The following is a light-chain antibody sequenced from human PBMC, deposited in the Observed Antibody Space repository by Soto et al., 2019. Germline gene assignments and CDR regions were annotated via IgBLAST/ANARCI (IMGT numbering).Light chain of an antibody. CDR3: QQYNNWPLT. V-gene: IGKV3-15*01. CDR2: DAS. J-gene: IGKJ4*01. Sequence: EIVMTQSPATLSVSPGERATLSCRASQSVNSNLAWYQQKPGQAPRLLIYDASTRVTDIPARFSGSGSGTEFTLTISSLQSEDYAVYYRQQYNNWPLTFGGGTKVEI. CDR1: QSVNSN.